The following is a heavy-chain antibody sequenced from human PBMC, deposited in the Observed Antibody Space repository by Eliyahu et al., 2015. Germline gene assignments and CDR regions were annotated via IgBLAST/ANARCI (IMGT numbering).Heavy chain of an antibody. CDR2: INAGNGNT. J-gene: IGHJ6*02. D-gene: IGHD2-15*01. V-gene: IGHV1-3*01. Sequence: TSYAMHWVRQAPGQRLEWMGWINAGNGNTKYSQKFQGRVTITRDTSASTAYMELSSLRSEDTAVYYCARGLGGYCSGGSCPTFYYGMDVWGQGTTVTVPS. CDR1: TSYA. CDR3: ARGLGGYCSGGSCPTFYYGMDV.